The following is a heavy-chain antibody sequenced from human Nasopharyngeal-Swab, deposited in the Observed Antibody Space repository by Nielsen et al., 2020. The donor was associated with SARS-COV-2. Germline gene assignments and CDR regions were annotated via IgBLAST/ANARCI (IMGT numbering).Heavy chain of an antibody. J-gene: IGHJ5*02. D-gene: IGHD6-6*01. CDR2: INTNTGNP. CDR3: ARLIAALRGNWFDP. V-gene: IGHV7-4-1*02. Sequence: WVRQAPGQGLEWMGWINTNTGNPTYAQGFTGRFVFSLDTSVSTAYLQISSLKAEDTAVYYCARLIAALRGNWFDPWGQGTLVTVSS.